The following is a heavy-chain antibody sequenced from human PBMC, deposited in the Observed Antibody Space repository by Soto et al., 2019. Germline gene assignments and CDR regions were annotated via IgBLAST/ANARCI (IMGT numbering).Heavy chain of an antibody. J-gene: IGHJ4*02. V-gene: IGHV3-7*01. Sequence: GGSLRLSCAASGFTFSSYAMHWVRQAPGKGLEWVANIKPDGSEKWYVDSVKGRFTISRDNAKNSLYLQMNSLRAEDTAVYYCARDQPGYSYGYGLGYWGQGTLVTVSS. CDR2: IKPDGSEK. CDR3: ARDQPGYSYGYGLGY. CDR1: GFTFSSYA. D-gene: IGHD5-18*01.